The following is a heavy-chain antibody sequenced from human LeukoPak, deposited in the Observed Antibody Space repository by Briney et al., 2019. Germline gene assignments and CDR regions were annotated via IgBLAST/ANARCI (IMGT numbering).Heavy chain of an antibody. CDR3: ARDRPNYYDSSGHYYRRDGDY. Sequence: AGGSLRLSCAASGFTFSTYAMSWVRQTPGKGLEWVSSITSRDGTTYYADSVKGRFTISRDSSENTLFLQMNSLRAEDTAVYYCARDRPNYYDSSGHYYRRDGDYWGQRTLVTVSS. CDR1: GFTFSTYA. D-gene: IGHD3-22*01. J-gene: IGHJ4*02. CDR2: ITSRDGTT. V-gene: IGHV3-23*01.